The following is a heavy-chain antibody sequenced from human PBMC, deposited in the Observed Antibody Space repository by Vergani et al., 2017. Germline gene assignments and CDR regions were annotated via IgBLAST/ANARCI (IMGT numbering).Heavy chain of an antibody. V-gene: IGHV4-59*01. J-gene: IGHJ6*03. D-gene: IGHD6-6*01. Sequence: QVQLQESGPGLVKPSETLSLTCTVSGGSISSYYWSWIRQPPGKGLEWIGYIYYSGSTNYNPSLKSRVTISVDTSKNQFSLKLSSVTAADTAVYSCARDQAEYSSSSALHYYMDVWGKGTTVTVSS. CDR1: GGSISSYY. CDR3: ARDQAEYSSSSALHYYMDV. CDR2: IYYSGST.